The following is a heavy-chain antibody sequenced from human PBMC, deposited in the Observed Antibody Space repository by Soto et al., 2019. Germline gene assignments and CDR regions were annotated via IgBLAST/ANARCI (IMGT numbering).Heavy chain of an antibody. D-gene: IGHD1-1*01. CDR1: GFTFSSYS. V-gene: IGHV3-48*02. Sequence: GGSLRLSCAASGFTFSSYSMNWVRQAPGKGLEWASYISTSSSTIYYADSVKGRFTISRDNTKNSLSLQMNSLRDEDTAVYFCARDTDNWNAAYGMDGWGQGTRVTVSS. CDR2: ISTSSSTI. J-gene: IGHJ6*02. CDR3: ARDTDNWNAAYGMDG.